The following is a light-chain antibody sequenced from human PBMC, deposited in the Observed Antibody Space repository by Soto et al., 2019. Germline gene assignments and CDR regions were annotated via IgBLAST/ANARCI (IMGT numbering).Light chain of an antibody. CDR3: QQYYSTLPT. CDR2: RAS. V-gene: IGKV4-1*01. CDR1: QSVLYSSNNKNY. J-gene: IGKJ1*01. Sequence: DIVMTQSPDSLAVSLGERATINCKSNQSVLYSSNNKNYLAWYQQKPGQPPKLLIYRASTRESGVPDRFSGSGSGTDFTLTISSLQAEDVAVYYCQQYYSTLPTFGQGTKVEIK.